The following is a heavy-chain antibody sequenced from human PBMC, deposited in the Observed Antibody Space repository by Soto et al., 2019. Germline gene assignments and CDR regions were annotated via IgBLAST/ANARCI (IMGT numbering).Heavy chain of an antibody. J-gene: IGHJ4*02. V-gene: IGHV3-33*01. CDR1: ESIFRGYG. CDR3: ARDGVGVTTVWGFLDY. CDR2: IRFDGSNI. D-gene: IGHD3-16*01. Sequence: QVQMVESGGGVVQPGGSLRLYCAVSESIFRGYGMPWVRQAPGKGLEWVAIIRFDGSNIHYADYVMGRFTISRDNSKNMLYLEMNNLRVEDPAVYYCARDGVGVTTVWGFLDYWGQGTLVTVSA.